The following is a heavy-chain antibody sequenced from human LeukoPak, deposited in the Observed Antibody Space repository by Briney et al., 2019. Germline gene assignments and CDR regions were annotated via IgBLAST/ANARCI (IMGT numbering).Heavy chain of an antibody. D-gene: IGHD6-13*01. V-gene: IGHV3-74*01. CDR3: ARGYYSSSRIDN. CDR2: VNSDGSTT. J-gene: IGHJ4*02. CDR1: GFTFRKYW. Sequence: GGSLRLSCAASGFTFRKYWMHWVRHAPGKGLVWVSRVNSDGSTTNYADSVKGRFTISRDNAENTLYMRMNSLRPEDTAVYYCARGYYSSSRIDNWGQGTLVTVSS.